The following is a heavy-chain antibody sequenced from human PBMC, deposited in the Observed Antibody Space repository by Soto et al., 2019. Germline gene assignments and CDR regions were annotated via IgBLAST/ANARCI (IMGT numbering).Heavy chain of an antibody. D-gene: IGHD1-26*01. Sequence: QAPMVESGGGVVQPGRSLRLSCAASGFPFSNSAMHWVRQAPGKGLEWVAVISYDGSNKYYGDSVKGRFTISRDNSKKTLYLQLSSLRADDTSVYFCSRGGETSYSPGDYWGQGTLVTVSS. V-gene: IGHV3-30*04. CDR3: SRGGETSYSPGDY. CDR1: GFPFSNSA. CDR2: ISYDGSNK. J-gene: IGHJ4*02.